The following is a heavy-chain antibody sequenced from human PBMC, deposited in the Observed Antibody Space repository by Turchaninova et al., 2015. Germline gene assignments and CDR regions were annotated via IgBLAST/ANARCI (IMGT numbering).Heavy chain of an antibody. J-gene: IGHJ4*02. CDR3: AKDGYGSGSSFGY. V-gene: IGHV3-30*18. D-gene: IGHD3-10*01. Sequence: QVQLVESGGGVVLPGRSLSLSCEASGLTFSSYGMNWVRPAPGKGLEGVAVVSYDGSNKDYADSVKGRFTISRDNSKNTLYLQMNSLRAEDTAVYYCAKDGYGSGSSFGYWGQGTLVTVSS. CDR1: GLTFSSYG. CDR2: VSYDGSNK.